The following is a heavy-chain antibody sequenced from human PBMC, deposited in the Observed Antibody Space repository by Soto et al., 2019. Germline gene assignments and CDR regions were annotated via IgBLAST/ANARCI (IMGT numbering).Heavy chain of an antibody. Sequence: GGSMRLSCAASGFTFSSYSRHWVRQATGKGLEWVAVISYDGSNKYYADSVKGRFTISRDNSKNTLYLQMNSLRAEDTAVYYCARDGGTIFGVVIDNWFDPWGQGTLVTVSS. CDR3: ARDGGTIFGVVIDNWFDP. V-gene: IGHV3-30-3*01. CDR1: GFTFSSYS. D-gene: IGHD3-3*01. J-gene: IGHJ5*02. CDR2: ISYDGSNK.